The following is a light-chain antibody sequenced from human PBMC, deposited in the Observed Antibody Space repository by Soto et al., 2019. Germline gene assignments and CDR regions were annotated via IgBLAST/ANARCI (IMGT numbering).Light chain of an antibody. V-gene: IGLV1-40*01. CDR1: SSNIGAGYD. J-gene: IGLJ2*01. CDR3: QSYDTSLRGHVV. Sequence: QSVLTQPPSVSGAPGQRVTISCTGSSSNIGAGYDVHWYQQLPGTAPKLLIYGNSNRPSGVPDRFSGSNSGTSASLAITGPQAEGEHDYYSQSYDTSLRGHVVFSGGTMPTVL. CDR2: GNS.